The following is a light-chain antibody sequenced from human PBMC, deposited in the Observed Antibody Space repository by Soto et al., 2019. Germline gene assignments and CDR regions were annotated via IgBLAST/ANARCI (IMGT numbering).Light chain of an antibody. CDR3: QHSGDFRWT. CDR1: QSFRGL. V-gene: IGKV3-20*01. Sequence: EVVLTQSPVTLSLSPGERATLSCRASQSFRGLLAWYQQKPGQAPRRLIYGASSRATGIPDRFSGRGFGTDFTLTISRLEPEDFAVYYCQHSGDFRWTFGQGTKVEVK. J-gene: IGKJ1*01. CDR2: GAS.